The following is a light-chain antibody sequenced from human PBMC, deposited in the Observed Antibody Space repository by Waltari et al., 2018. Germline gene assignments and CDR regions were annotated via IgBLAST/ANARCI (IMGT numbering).Light chain of an antibody. Sequence: DIQMTQSPSTLSASVGDRVTITSRASQSVKNNLAWYQQKPGKAPKVLIHKASRLESGVPSRFSGSGYGTEFTLTISSLQPDDFATYYCQEYDTLPVTSGGGTKVEIK. CDR1: QSVKNN. J-gene: IGKJ4*01. V-gene: IGKV1-5*03. CDR3: QEYDTLPVT. CDR2: KAS.